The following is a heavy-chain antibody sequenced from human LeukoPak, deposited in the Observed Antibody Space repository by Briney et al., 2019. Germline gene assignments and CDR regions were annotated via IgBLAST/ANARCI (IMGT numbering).Heavy chain of an antibody. CDR2: ITSGIGRT. Sequence: SGGSLRLSCAASGFTFSNYAMSWVRQAPGKGLEWVSSITSGIGRTYYADSVKGRFTISKDNSKNTLYLQMNSLRAEDTAVYYCARGQRHSSSWYGPDAFDIWGQGTMVTVSS. D-gene: IGHD6-13*01. J-gene: IGHJ3*02. CDR1: GFTFSNYA. V-gene: IGHV3-23*01. CDR3: ARGQRHSSSWYGPDAFDI.